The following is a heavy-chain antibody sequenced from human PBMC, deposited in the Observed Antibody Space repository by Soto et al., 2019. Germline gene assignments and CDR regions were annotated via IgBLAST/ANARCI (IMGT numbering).Heavy chain of an antibody. J-gene: IGHJ4*02. CDR2: IKSKTDGGTT. Sequence: EVQLVESGGGLVKPGGSLRLSCAASGFTFSNAWMSWVRQAPGKGLEWVGRIKSKTDGGTTDYAAPVKGRFTISGDDSKNTLYLQMNSLKSVYTAVYYCTSDLRQGIMMFGVVIIEVPTFYYCVQEILVIVSS. V-gene: IGHV3-15*01. D-gene: IGHD3-3*01. CDR3: TSDLRQGIMMFGVVIIEVPTFYY. CDR1: GFTFSNAW.